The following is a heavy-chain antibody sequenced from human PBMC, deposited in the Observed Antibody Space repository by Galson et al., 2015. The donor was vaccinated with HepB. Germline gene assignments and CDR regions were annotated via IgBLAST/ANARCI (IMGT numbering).Heavy chain of an antibody. CDR1: GFTFSSYS. CDR2: ISSSSSYI. V-gene: IGHV3-21*01. CDR3: ARGLAREVTNWNSPWGYYYGMDV. Sequence: SLRLSCAASGFTFSSYSMNWVRQAPGKGLEWVSSISSSSSYIYYADSVKGRFTISRDNAKNSLYLQMNSLRAEDTAVYYCARGLAREVTNWNSPWGYYYGMDVWGQGTTVTVSS. D-gene: IGHD1-7*01. J-gene: IGHJ6*02.